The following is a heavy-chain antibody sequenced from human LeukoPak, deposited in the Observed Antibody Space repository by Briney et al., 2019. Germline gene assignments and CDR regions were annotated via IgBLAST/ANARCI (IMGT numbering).Heavy chain of an antibody. Sequence: SETLSLTCTVSGGSISSYYWSWIRQPPGKGLEWIGYIYYSGSTNYNPSLKSRVTISVDTSKNQFSLILSSVTAADTAVYYCARHGPYLGRLGWFDPWGQGTLVTVSS. CDR2: IYYSGST. J-gene: IGHJ5*02. D-gene: IGHD1-26*01. CDR1: GGSISSYY. V-gene: IGHV4-59*08. CDR3: ARHGPYLGRLGWFDP.